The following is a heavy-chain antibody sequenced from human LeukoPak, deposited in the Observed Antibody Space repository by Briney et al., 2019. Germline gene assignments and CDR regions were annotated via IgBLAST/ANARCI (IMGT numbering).Heavy chain of an antibody. V-gene: IGHV4-30-2*01. J-gene: IGHJ6*02. CDR1: GGSISSGGYS. CDR3: ARDRTFGVVISGKYYYYYYGMDV. Sequence: SQTLSLTCAVSGGSISSGGYSWSWLRQPPGRGLEWIGYIYHSGSTYYNPSLKSRVTISVDRSKNQFSLKLSSVTAADTAVYYCARDRTFGVVISGKYYYYYYGMDVWGQGTTVTVSS. CDR2: IYHSGST. D-gene: IGHD3-3*01.